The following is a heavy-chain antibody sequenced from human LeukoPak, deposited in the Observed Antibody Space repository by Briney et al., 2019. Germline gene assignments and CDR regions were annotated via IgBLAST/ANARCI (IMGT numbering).Heavy chain of an antibody. CDR3: AKSSGNYAY. CDR2: ISGSGGNT. D-gene: IGHD1-26*01. V-gene: IGHV3-23*01. CDR1: GFIFSSYA. Sequence: GGSLRLSCAASGFIFSSYAMSWVRQAPGKGLECVSTISGSGGNTYYADSVKGRLTISRDNSKNTLYLQMNSLGAEDTAVYYCAKSSGNYAYWGQGTLVTVSS. J-gene: IGHJ4*02.